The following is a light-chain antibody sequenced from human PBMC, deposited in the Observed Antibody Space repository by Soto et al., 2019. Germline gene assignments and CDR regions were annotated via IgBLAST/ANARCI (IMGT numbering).Light chain of an antibody. V-gene: IGLV1-40*01. J-gene: IGLJ1*01. CDR1: SSNIGAGYD. CDR2: GNS. Sequence: QSVLTQPPSVSGAPGQRVTISCTGSSSNIGAGYDVHWYQQLPGTAPKLLIYGNSNRPSGVPDRFSGSKSGTSASLAITGLQAEEEADYYCPSYDSSLSGDVFGTGTKLTVL. CDR3: PSYDSSLSGDV.